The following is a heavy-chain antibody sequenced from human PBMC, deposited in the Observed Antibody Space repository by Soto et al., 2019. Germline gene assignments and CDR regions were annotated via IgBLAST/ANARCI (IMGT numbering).Heavy chain of an antibody. CDR2: IYWDDDK. CDR1: GFSLSTSGVG. Sequence: QITLKESGPTLVKPTQTLTLTCTFSGFSLSTSGVGVGWIRQPPGKALEWLALIYWDDDKRYSPSLKSRLTITKDNYKTQVVLTMTNMDPVDTATYYCAHRNHTVDAFDIWGQGTMVTVSS. J-gene: IGHJ3*02. V-gene: IGHV2-5*02. CDR3: AHRNHTVDAFDI. D-gene: IGHD4-17*01.